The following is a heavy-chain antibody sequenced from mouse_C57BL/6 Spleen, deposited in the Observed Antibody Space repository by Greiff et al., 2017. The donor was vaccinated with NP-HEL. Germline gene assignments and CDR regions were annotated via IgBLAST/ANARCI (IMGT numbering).Heavy chain of an antibody. CDR1: GFTFSSYA. D-gene: IGHD1-1*01. V-gene: IGHV5-4*01. CDR3: AREGYGSSYYFDY. Sequence: EVHLVESGGGLVKPGGSLKLSCAASGFTFSSYAMSWVRQTPEKRLEWVATISDGGSYTYYPDPVTGRFPICRDNAKNNLYLQLRHLKSEDTAMYYCAREGYGSSYYFDYWGQGTTLTVSS. CDR2: ISDGGSYT. J-gene: IGHJ2*01.